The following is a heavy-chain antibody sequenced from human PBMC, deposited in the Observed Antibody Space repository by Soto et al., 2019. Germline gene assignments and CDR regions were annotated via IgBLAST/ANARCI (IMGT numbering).Heavy chain of an antibody. V-gene: IGHV4-59*01. CDR3: AKTRITSTAATFDP. J-gene: IGHJ5*02. Sequence: QVRLQESGPGLVKPSETLSLTCTVSGGSLSTYYWSWIRHPPGKGLEWIVYMSYSGSSNYNPSLKSRVTMSVDTSKNQVSLKLSSVTAADTAVYYCAKTRITSTAATFDPWGQGTLVTVSS. CDR1: GGSLSTYY. D-gene: IGHD1-20*01. CDR2: MSYSGSS.